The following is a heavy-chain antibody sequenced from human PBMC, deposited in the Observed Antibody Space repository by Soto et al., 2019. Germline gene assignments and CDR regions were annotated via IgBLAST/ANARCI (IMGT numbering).Heavy chain of an antibody. J-gene: IGHJ4*02. CDR2: IHYSGRT. Sequence: SDTLSPTFIVSNGSVIGLYWTWIRQPQGKILEWIEYIHYSGRTDYNPSLTSRATMSIDTSKNQLSLNLQAITPANTAVYYCVSVGVGLGQKFDTWGRGTLVTVYS. D-gene: IGHD1-26*01. CDR3: VSVGVGLGQKFDT. CDR1: NGSVIGLY. V-gene: IGHV4-59*02.